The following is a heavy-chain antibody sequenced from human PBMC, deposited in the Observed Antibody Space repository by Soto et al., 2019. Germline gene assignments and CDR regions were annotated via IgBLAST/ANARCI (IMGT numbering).Heavy chain of an antibody. J-gene: IGHJ6*03. CDR1: GFTFSGSA. Sequence: PGGSLRLSWGASGFTFSGSAMHWGRQASGKGLEWVGRIRSKPNNYATAYGASVKGRFTISRDDSKNTAYLQMNSLNTEDTAVYYCSRQASDFWSGKPPYYMDVWGKGTTVTVSS. D-gene: IGHD3-3*01. CDR3: SRQASDFWSGKPPYYMDV. V-gene: IGHV3-73*01. CDR2: IRSKPNNYAT.